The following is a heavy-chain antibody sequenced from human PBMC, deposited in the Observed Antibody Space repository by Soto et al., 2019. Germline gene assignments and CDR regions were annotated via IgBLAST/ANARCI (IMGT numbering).Heavy chain of an antibody. CDR3: ARQGTTSPDY. CDR2: MYYSGST. D-gene: IGHD4-17*01. Sequence: SETLSLTCTVSGGSITSSSYYWGWIRPPTGKGLEWIGSMYYSGSTYYNPSLKRRVTISADTSKNHFSLKLSSVTAADTAVYYCARQGTTSPDYWGQGTLVTVSS. CDR1: GGSITSSSYY. J-gene: IGHJ4*02. V-gene: IGHV4-39*01.